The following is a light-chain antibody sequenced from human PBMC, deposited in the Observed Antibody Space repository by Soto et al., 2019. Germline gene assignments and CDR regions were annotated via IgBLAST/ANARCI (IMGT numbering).Light chain of an antibody. CDR3: QQYGSSPAWT. Sequence: EIVLTQSPGTLSLSPGERATLSCRASQSVSSSYLAWYQQKPGQAPRLLIYGASSRATGIPDRFSGSGSGTDFTLPISRMEPEDVAVYYCQQYGSSPAWTFGQGTKVEIK. J-gene: IGKJ1*01. CDR2: GAS. V-gene: IGKV3-20*01. CDR1: QSVSSSY.